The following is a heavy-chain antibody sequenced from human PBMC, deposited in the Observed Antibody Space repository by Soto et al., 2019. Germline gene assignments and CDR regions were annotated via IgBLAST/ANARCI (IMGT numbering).Heavy chain of an antibody. CDR3: TRDGRGLGRLSLFEY. V-gene: IGHV3-53*01. CDR2: IYSGETT. CDR1: GFNVNSDY. J-gene: IGHJ4*02. Sequence: GGSLRLSCAASGFNVNSDYMNWVRQAPGKGLEWVASIYSGETTYYADSVRGRFTISSDKSKNTLYFQLSSLRIEDTAVYYCTRDGRGLGRLSLFEYWGQGVLVTVS. D-gene: IGHD2-21*02.